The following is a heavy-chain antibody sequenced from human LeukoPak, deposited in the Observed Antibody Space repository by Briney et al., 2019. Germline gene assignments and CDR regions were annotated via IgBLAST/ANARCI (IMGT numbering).Heavy chain of an antibody. D-gene: IGHD3-10*01. Sequence: ASVKVSCKASGYTFTSYGISWVRQAPGQGLEWMGLMDPKTGSTGYAPKFKGRVTMTRDTSTSTAYLELSSLTSEDTAVYYCHVVRGVDPVDYWGQGTLVTVSS. CDR2: MDPKTGST. J-gene: IGHJ4*02. V-gene: IGHV1-8*02. CDR1: GYTFTSYG. CDR3: HVVRGVDPVDY.